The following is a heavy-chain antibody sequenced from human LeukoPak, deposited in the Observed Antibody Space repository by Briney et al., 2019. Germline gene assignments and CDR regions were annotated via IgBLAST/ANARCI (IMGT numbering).Heavy chain of an antibody. Sequence: SVKVSCKASGGTFSSYAISWVRQAPGQGLEWMGRIIPIFGTANYAQKFQGRVTITTDESTSTAYMELSSLRSEDTAVYYCAREYCSGGSCHDYWGQGTLSPSPQ. CDR2: IIPIFGTA. V-gene: IGHV1-69*05. CDR3: AREYCSGGSCHDY. CDR1: GGTFSSYA. J-gene: IGHJ4*02. D-gene: IGHD2-15*01.